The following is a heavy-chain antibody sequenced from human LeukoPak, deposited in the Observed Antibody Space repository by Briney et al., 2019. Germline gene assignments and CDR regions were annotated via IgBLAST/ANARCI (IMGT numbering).Heavy chain of an antibody. J-gene: IGHJ4*02. V-gene: IGHV3-11*01. CDR2: ISTRGSTI. D-gene: IGHD3-22*01. CDR1: GFTFSDYY. Sequence: PGGSLRLSCEASGFTFSDYYMSWIRQAPGKGLEWLSYISTRGSTIYYADSVKGRFTISRDNAKNSLYLQMNSLRAEDTALYYCARSVGSSGSRGHFDYWGQGTLVTVSS. CDR3: ARSVGSSGSRGHFDY.